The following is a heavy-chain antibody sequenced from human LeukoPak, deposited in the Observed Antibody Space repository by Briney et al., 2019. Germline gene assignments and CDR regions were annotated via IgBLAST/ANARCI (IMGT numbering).Heavy chain of an antibody. CDR1: GGTFSSYA. CDR2: IIPIFGTA. V-gene: IGHV1-69*13. CDR3: ARGPYCSGGSCYSGRYYGMDV. Sequence: SVTVSCKASGGTFSSYAISWVRQAPGQGLEWMGGIIPIFGTANYAQKFQGRVTITADESTSTAYMELSSLRSEDTAVYYCARGPYCSGGSCYSGRYYGMDVWGQGTTVTVSS. J-gene: IGHJ6*02. D-gene: IGHD2-15*01.